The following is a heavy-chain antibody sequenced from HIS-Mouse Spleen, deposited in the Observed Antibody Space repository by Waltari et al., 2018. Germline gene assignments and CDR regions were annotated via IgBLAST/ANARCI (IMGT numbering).Heavy chain of an antibody. J-gene: IGHJ3*02. V-gene: IGHV2-5*02. D-gene: IGHD6-6*01. Sequence: QITLKESGPTLVKPTQTLTLTCTFSGFSLSTSGLGVGWIRQPPGKALEWLALIYWDDDKRYSPSLKSRLTITKDTSKNQVVLTMTNMDPVDTATYYCARWSSSFAFDIWGQGTMVTVSS. CDR1: GFSLSTSGLG. CDR3: ARWSSSFAFDI. CDR2: IYWDDDK.